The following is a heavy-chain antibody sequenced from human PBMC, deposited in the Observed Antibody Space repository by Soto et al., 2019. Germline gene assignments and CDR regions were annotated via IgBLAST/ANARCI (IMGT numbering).Heavy chain of an antibody. J-gene: IGHJ4*02. D-gene: IGHD1-26*01. V-gene: IGHV4-59*01. Sequence: SSETLSLTCTVSGGSISSYYWSWIRQPPGKGPEWIGYIYYSGSTNYNPSLKSRVTISVDTSKNQFSLKLSSVTAADTAVCYCARDVGQFDYWGQGTLVTVSS. CDR1: GGSISSYY. CDR2: IYYSGST. CDR3: ARDVGQFDY.